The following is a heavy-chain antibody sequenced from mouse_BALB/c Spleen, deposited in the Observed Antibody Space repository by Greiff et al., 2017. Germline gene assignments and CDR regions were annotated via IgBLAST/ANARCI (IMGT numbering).Heavy chain of an antibody. Sequence: VQLQQSGTVLARPGASVKMSCKASGYTFTSYWMHWVKQRPGQGLEWIGAIYPGNSDTSYNQKFKGKAKLTAVTSTSTAYMELSSLTNEDSAVYYCTRSFYDYDVGAMDYWGQGTSVTVSS. J-gene: IGHJ4*01. CDR2: IYPGNSDT. CDR1: GYTFTSYW. D-gene: IGHD2-4*01. V-gene: IGHV1-5*01. CDR3: TRSFYDYDVGAMDY.